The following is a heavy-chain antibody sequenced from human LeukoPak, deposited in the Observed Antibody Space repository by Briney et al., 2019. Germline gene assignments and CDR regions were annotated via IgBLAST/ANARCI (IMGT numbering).Heavy chain of an antibody. CDR3: AKEGGMTTVVTSGWYFDL. J-gene: IGHJ2*01. Sequence: GGSLRLSCAASGFTFDDYAMHWVRHVPGKGLEWVSGISWNSGSIGYADSVKGRFTISRDTAKNSLYLQMNSLRAEDTAFYYCAKEGGMTTVVTSGWYFDLCGRGTLVTVSS. D-gene: IGHD4-23*01. CDR2: ISWNSGSI. CDR1: GFTFDDYA. V-gene: IGHV3-9*01.